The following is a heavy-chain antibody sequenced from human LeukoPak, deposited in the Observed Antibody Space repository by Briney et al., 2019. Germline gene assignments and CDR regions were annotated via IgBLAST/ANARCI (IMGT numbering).Heavy chain of an antibody. CDR1: GYTFTGYY. Sequence: ASVKVSCKASGYTFTGYYMHWVRQAPGQGLEWMGWINPNSGGTNYAQKFQGRVTMTRDTSISTAYMELSRLRSDDTAVYYCARDSYYGSGIGTRYYYYGMGVWGQGTTVTVSS. V-gene: IGHV1-2*02. J-gene: IGHJ6*02. CDR3: ARDSYYGSGIGTRYYYYGMGV. CDR2: INPNSGGT. D-gene: IGHD3-10*01.